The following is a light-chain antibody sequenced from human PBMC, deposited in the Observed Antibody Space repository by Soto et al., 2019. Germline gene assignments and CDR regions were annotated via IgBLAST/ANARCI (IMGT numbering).Light chain of an antibody. CDR3: CSYAAPPTFVL. CDR1: SSDVGSYNL. Sequence: QSALTQPASVSGSPGQSITISCTGTSSDVGSYNLVSWYQQHPGKVPKLMIYEVTKRPSGVSNRFSGSKSGITASLTISGLQAEDEADYYSCSYAAPPTFVLFGGGTNLTVL. CDR2: EVT. V-gene: IGLV2-23*02. J-gene: IGLJ2*01.